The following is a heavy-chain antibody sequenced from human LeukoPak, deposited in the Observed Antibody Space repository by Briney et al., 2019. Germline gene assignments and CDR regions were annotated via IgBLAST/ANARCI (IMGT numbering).Heavy chain of an antibody. D-gene: IGHD1-14*01. V-gene: IGHV4-4*02. CDR1: GGSISSSNW. J-gene: IGHJ4*02. Sequence: PSETLSLTCAVSGGSISSSNWWSWVRQPPGKGLEWIGEIYHSGSTNYNPSLKSRVTISVDKSKNQFSLKLSSVTAADTAVYYCARVGAARSRRTYYFDYWGQGTLVTVSS. CDR3: ARVGAARSRRTYYFDY. CDR2: IYHSGST.